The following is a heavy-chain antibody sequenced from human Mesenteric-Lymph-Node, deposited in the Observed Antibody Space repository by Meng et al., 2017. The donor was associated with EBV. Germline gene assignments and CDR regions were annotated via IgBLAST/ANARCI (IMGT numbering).Heavy chain of an antibody. Sequence: QVQLVESGGGMVQSGRXXXLSCVASGFSFSDYVMHWVRQAPGRGLEWVALMSSDGTTKIYTDSVRGRFTVSRDISQNTLYLQMNNLRAEDTALYYCAKDREQHLEHFLDYWGQGTLVTVSS. V-gene: IGHV3-30*18. J-gene: IGHJ4*02. CDR1: GFSFSDYV. D-gene: IGHD1/OR15-1a*01. CDR2: MSSDGTTK. CDR3: AKDREQHLEHFLDY.